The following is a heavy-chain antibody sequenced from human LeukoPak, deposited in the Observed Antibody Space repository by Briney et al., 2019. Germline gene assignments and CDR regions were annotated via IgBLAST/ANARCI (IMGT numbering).Heavy chain of an antibody. V-gene: IGHV4-61*02. CDR1: GGSISSGSYY. CDR3: ARDHYYYDSTGYYYLDY. Sequence: PSQTLSLTCTDSGGSISSGSYYWSWIRQPAGKGLEWIGRIYSSGNTNYNPSLKSRVTISVDMSKNQFSLKLSSVTAADTAVYYCARDHYYYDSTGYYYLDYWGQGTLVTVSS. J-gene: IGHJ4*02. D-gene: IGHD3-22*01. CDR2: IYSSGNT.